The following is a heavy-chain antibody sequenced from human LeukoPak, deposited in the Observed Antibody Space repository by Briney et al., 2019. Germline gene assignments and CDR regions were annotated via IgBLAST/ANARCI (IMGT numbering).Heavy chain of an antibody. D-gene: IGHD1-26*01. CDR2: INPNSGGT. V-gene: IGHV1-2*02. Sequence: ASVNVSCKAYGYTFTDYYMHWVRQAPGQGLGWMGWINPNSGGTNYAQKFQGRVTMTRDTSISTAYMELSRLRSDDTAVHYCAREGPIVGATHLVDYWGQGTLVTVSS. CDR3: AREGPIVGATHLVDY. J-gene: IGHJ4*02. CDR1: GYTFTDYY.